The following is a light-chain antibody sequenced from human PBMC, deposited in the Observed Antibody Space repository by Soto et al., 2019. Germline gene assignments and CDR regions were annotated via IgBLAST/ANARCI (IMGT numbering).Light chain of an antibody. V-gene: IGKV3-15*01. Sequence: DIVMTQSPATLSVAPGERVTFSCRASQGVSRKLAWYQHKPGQAPRLLISAASTGPTGIPPRFSGSGSGTDFTLTISTLQTEDCGFYYCQQYHTWSITFGGGTNVEIK. CDR3: QQYHTWSIT. CDR2: AAS. J-gene: IGKJ4*01. CDR1: QGVSRK.